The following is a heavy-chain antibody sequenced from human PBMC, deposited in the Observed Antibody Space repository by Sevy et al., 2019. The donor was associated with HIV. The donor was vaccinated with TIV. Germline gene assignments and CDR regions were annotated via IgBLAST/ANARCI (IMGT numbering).Heavy chain of an antibody. J-gene: IGHJ6*03. CDR3: SKADYYYYYMDV. Sequence: GGSLRLSCAASGFTFSSYAMSWVRQAPGKGLEWVSAIRGSGGSTYYADSVKGRFTISRDNSKNTLYLQMNSLRAEDTAVYYCSKADYYYYYMDVWGKGTTVTVSS. CDR1: GFTFSSYA. CDR2: IRGSGGST. V-gene: IGHV3-23*01.